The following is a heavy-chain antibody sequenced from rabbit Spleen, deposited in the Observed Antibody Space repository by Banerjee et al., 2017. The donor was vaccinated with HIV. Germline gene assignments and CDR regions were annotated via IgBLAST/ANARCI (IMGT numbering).Heavy chain of an antibody. CDR3: GRDANGDVRLSRLDL. Sequence: QEQLVESGGGLVQPEGSLTLTCTASGFSFSSSYYMCWVRQAPGKGPEWIACIYNGDGSTYYASWAKGRFTTSKTSSTTVTLQMTSLTAADTATYFCGRDANGDVRLSRLDLWGPGTLVTVS. CDR1: GFSFSSSYY. D-gene: IGHD2-1*01. J-gene: IGHJ3*01. V-gene: IGHV1S45*01. CDR2: IYNGDGST.